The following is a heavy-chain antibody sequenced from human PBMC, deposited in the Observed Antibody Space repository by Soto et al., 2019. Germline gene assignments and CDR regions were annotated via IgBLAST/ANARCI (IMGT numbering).Heavy chain of an antibody. J-gene: IGHJ4*02. V-gene: IGHV3-30-3*01. CDR2: ISYDGSNK. CDR1: GFTFSSYA. D-gene: IGHD3-22*01. CDR3: ARDLGDYDSSGYYLFLDY. Sequence: PGGSLSLSCASSGFTFSSYAMHWVRQAPGKGLEWVAVISYDGSNKYYADSVKGRFTISRDNSKNTLYLQMNSLRAEDTAVYYCARDLGDYDSSGYYLFLDYWGQGTLVTVSS.